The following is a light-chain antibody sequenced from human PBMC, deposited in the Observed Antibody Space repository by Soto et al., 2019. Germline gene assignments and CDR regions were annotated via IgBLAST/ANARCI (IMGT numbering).Light chain of an antibody. J-gene: IGKJ4*01. CDR2: AAS. CDR1: QAINNY. V-gene: IGKV1-27*01. Sequence: DIQMTQSPSSLSASVGDRVTITCRASQAINNYLAWYKQKPGKVPTLLISAASTLQSGVPSRFSGSGSGTDFTLTISSLQPEDVATYYCQKFNAVPTFGGGTKVEI. CDR3: QKFNAVPT.